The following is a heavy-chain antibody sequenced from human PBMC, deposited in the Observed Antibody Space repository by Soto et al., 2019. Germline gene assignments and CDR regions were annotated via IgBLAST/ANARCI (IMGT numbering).Heavy chain of an antibody. J-gene: IGHJ4*02. V-gene: IGHV4-31*03. CDR2: IYYSGST. CDR3: ARGFGEASSFL. Sequence: PSETLSLTCTVSGGSISSGGYYWSWIRQHPGKGLEWIGYIYYSGSTYYNPSLKSRVTISVGTSKNQFSLKLSSVTTADTAVYYCARGFGEASSFLWGQGTLVTVSS. D-gene: IGHD3-10*01. CDR1: GGSISSGGYY.